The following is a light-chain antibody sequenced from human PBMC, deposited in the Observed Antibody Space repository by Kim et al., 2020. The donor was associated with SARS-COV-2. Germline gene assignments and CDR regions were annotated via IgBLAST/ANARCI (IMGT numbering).Light chain of an antibody. CDR2: GAS. CDR3: QQYHHWPPLT. J-gene: IGKJ4*01. CDR1: QSISSY. V-gene: IGKV3D-15*01. Sequence: PAKSATPCCSARQSISSYLAWYQQKPGQSPRLLISGASGRASGIPPRFSATGSGTEFSLTISSLQPEDVAVYYCQQYHHWPPLTFGGGTKVDIK.